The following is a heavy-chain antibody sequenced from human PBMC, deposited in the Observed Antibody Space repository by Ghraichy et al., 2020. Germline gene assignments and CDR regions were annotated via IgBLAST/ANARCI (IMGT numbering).Heavy chain of an antibody. CDR1: GFTFDDYA. J-gene: IGHJ4*02. CDR2: ISWDGGST. CDR3: AKGEGRYSGSSFDY. V-gene: IGHV3-43D*04. D-gene: IGHD1-26*01. Sequence: GGSLRLSCAASGFTFDDYAMHWVRQAPGKGLEWVSLISWDGGSTYYADSVKGRFTISRDNSKNSLYLQMNSLRAEDTALYYCAKGEGRYSGSSFDYWGQGTLVTVSS.